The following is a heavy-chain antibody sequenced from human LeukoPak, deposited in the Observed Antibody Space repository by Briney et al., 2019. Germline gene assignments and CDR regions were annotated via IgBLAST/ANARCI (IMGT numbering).Heavy chain of an antibody. J-gene: IGHJ4*02. CDR1: GITLSNYG. V-gene: IGHV3-23*01. CDR2: IRDSGGRT. Sequence: GGSLRLSCAVSGITLSNYGMSWVRQAPGKGREWVAGIRDSGGRTNYADSVKGRSTISRDNPKNTLYLQMNSLRAEDTAVYFCAKRGVVIRVILVGFHKEAYYFDSWGQGALVTVSS. CDR3: AKRGVVIRVILVGFHKEAYYFDS. D-gene: IGHD3-22*01.